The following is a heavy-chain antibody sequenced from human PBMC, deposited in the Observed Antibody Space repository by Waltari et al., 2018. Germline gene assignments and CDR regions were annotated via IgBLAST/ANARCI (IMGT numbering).Heavy chain of an antibody. CDR2: VHHSGGS. CDR1: GESMGSTDC. D-gene: IGHD2-15*01. Sequence: QLQLQESGPGLVKPSGTLSLTCDVPGESMGSTDCWSWVRQSPQRGLEWLGQVHHSGGSNYSPSFASRITVSLDTSNNRFSLKMTSATAADTAIYYCARDRGRGLYLDTWGPGTLVTVSP. CDR3: ARDRGRGLYLDT. V-gene: IGHV4-4*02. J-gene: IGHJ5*02.